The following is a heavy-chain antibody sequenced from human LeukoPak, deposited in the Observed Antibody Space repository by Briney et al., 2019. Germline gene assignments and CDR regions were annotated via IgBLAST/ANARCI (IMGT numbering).Heavy chain of an antibody. CDR3: ARDRGYSTFDY. J-gene: IGHJ4*02. CDR2: IKEDGSEK. D-gene: IGHD4-23*01. CDR1: GFTFSSYW. Sequence: PGGSLRLSCAASGFTFSSYWMSWVRQAPGKGLEWVANIKEDGSEKNYVDSVEGRLTISRENAKNSLYLQMNSLRAEDTAVYYCARDRGYSTFDYWGQGTLVTVSS. V-gene: IGHV3-7*01.